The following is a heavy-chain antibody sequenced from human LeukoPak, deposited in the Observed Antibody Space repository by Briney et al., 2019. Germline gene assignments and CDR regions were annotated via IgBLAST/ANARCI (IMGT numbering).Heavy chain of an antibody. V-gene: IGHV4-61*10. CDR3: ARDSRLGLLSY. J-gene: IGHJ4*02. Sequence: SETLSLTCTVSGGSISGRSYYWHWIRQPAGKGLEWIGYIYYSGSTNYNPSLKSRVTISVDTSKNQFSLKLSSVTAADTAVYYCARDSRLGLLSYWGQGTLVTVSS. CDR1: GGSISGRSYY. CDR2: IYYSGST. D-gene: IGHD3-22*01.